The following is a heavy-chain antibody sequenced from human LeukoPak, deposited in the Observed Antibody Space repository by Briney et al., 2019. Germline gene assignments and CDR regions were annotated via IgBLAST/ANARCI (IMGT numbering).Heavy chain of an antibody. CDR2: IYYSGTT. V-gene: IGHV4-39*07. Sequence: SETLSFTCTVSGGSISSSTYYWGWIRQPPGKGLQWIGTIYYSGTTDYNPSLKSRVTMSVDTSKNQFSLKLSSVTAADTAVYYCARGRIVYDSSGYYYRRNYYFDYWGQGTLVTVSS. J-gene: IGHJ4*02. CDR3: ARGRIVYDSSGYYYRRNYYFDY. CDR1: GGSISSSTYY. D-gene: IGHD3-22*01.